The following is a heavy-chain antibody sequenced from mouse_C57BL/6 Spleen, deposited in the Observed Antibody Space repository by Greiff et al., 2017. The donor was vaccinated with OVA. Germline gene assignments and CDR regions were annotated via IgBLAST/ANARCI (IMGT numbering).Heavy chain of an antibody. D-gene: IGHD1-1*01. V-gene: IGHV5-9-1*02. J-gene: IGHJ2*01. Sequence: EVKLVESGAGLVKPGGSLKLSCAASGFTFSSYAMSWVRQTPEKRLEWVAYISSGGDYICYADTVKGRFTISRDNARNTLYLQMSSLKSEDTAMYYCTRDLANGKGNFDYWGQGTTLTVSS. CDR2: ISSGGDYI. CDR1: GFTFSSYA. CDR3: TRDLANGKGNFDY.